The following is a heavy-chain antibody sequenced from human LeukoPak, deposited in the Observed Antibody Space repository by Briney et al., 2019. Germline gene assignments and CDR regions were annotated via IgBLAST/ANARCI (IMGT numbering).Heavy chain of an antibody. V-gene: IGHV3-23*01. CDR1: GFTFSSYA. CDR3: AKTADYYGSGSPDY. CDR2: ISGSGGST. D-gene: IGHD3-10*01. J-gene: IGHJ4*02. Sequence: GGSLRLSCAATGFTFSSYAMSWVRQAPGKGLEWVSAISGSGGSTYYADSVKGRFTISRDNSKNTLYLQMNSLRAEDTAVYYCAKTADYYGSGSPDYWGQGTLVTVSS.